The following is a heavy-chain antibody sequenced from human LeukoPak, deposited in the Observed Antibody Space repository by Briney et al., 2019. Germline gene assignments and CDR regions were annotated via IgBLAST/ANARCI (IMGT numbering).Heavy chain of an antibody. J-gene: IGHJ4*02. CDR2: INHITGGT. CDR3: ARGHFPGKDY. Sequence: ASVKVSCKASGYTFTGYYMHWVRQAPGQGLEWMGWINHITGGTNYAQNFQGRVTMTRDTSISTAYMELSRLRSDDTAVYYCARGHFPGKDYWGQGTLVTVSS. D-gene: IGHD1-14*01. CDR1: GYTFTGYY. V-gene: IGHV1-2*02.